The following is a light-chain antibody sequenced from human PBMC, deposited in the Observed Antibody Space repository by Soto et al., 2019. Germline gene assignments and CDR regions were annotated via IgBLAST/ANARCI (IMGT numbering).Light chain of an antibody. CDR2: DVS. V-gene: IGLV2-14*03. J-gene: IGLJ2*01. CDR1: SSDVGGYNY. CDR3: SSYASGATLV. Sequence: QSALTQPASVSGSPGQSITISCTGTSSDVGGYNYVSWYQHHPGKGPKLMIYDVSNRPSGVSNRFSGSKSGNTASLTISGLQAEDEADYYCSSYASGATLVFGGGTKVTVL.